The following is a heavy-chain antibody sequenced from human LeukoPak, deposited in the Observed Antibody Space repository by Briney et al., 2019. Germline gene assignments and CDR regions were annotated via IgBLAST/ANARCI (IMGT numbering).Heavy chain of an antibody. V-gene: IGHV1-46*01. CDR1: GYSFTHYY. J-gene: IGHJ4*02. D-gene: IGHD1-14*01. CDR3: SNEAVGSRNFDY. CDR2: INPSGDGT. Sequence: ASVKVSCKASGYSFTHYYMHWVRHAPGQGLEWLGLINPSGDGTNYTQKFQGRVTMTRDTSTSTVYMELSSLRSEDTAVYYCSNEAVGSRNFDYWGQGALVTVSS.